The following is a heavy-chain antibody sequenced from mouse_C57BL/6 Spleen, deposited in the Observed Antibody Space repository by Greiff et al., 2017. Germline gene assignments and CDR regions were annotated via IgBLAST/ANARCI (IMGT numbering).Heavy chain of an antibody. V-gene: IGHV1-64*01. J-gene: IGHJ4*01. CDR1: GYTFTSYW. CDR2: IHPNSGST. Sequence: QVQLQQPGAELVKPGASVKLSCKASGYTFTSYWMHWVKQRPGQGLEWIGMIHPNSGSTNYNEKFKGKATLTVDKSSSTAYMQLSSLTSEDSAVYYCARDWERAMDDWGQGTSVTVAS. CDR3: ARDWERAMDD. D-gene: IGHD4-1*01.